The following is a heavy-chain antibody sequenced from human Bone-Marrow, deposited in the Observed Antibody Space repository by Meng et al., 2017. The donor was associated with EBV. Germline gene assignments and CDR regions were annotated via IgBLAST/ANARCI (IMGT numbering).Heavy chain of an antibody. CDR3: ARDSRGVGGSY. Sequence: PVAFMGLAYRATGFAFSSDVMAWGRQAEGKGRVWVAVRSNDGSNKYYADSVKGRFTISRDNSKNTLYLQMNSLRAEDTAGYYCARDSRGVGGSYWGQGTLVTASS. J-gene: IGHJ4*02. D-gene: IGHD1-26*01. CDR1: GFAFSSDV. CDR2: RSNDGSNK. V-gene: IGHV3-30*03.